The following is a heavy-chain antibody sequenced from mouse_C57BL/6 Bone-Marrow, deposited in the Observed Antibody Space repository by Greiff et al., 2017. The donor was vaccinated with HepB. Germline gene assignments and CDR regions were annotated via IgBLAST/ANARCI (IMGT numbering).Heavy chain of an antibody. CDR1: GYTFTSYW. V-gene: IGHV1-50*01. D-gene: IGHD1-1*01. CDR2: IDPSDSYT. J-gene: IGHJ2*01. Sequence: QVQLQQPGAELVKPGASVKLSCKASGYTFTSYWMQWVKQRPGQGLEWIGEIDPSDSYTNYNQKFKGKATLTVDTSSSTAYMQLSSLTSEDSAVYYCARGGPITTVVATTPFDYWGQGTTLTVSS. CDR3: ARGGPITTVVATTPFDY.